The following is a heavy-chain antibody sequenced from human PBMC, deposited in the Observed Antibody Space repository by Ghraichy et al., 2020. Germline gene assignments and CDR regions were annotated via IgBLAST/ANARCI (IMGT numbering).Heavy chain of an antibody. CDR3: ARGESGMFDAFDI. CDR1: GGSISDYY. Sequence: SETLSLNCIVSGGSISDYYWSWIRQPPGKGLEWIGYIDYTGSANYNPSLKGRLTMSVDTSKNQFSLKLTSVTAADTALYYCARGESGMFDAFDIWGQGTMVSVSS. J-gene: IGHJ3*02. D-gene: IGHD3-10*01. CDR2: IDYTGSA. V-gene: IGHV4-59*01.